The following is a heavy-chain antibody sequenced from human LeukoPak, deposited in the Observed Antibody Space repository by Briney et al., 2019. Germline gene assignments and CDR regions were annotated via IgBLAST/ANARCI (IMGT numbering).Heavy chain of an antibody. V-gene: IGHV4-34*01. CDR3: ARAPYYYDSSGYGAFDI. J-gene: IGHJ3*02. Sequence: PSEALSLTCAVYGGSFSGYYWSWIRQPPGKGLEWIGEINHSGSTNYNPSLKSRVTISVDTSKNQFPLKLSSVTAADTAVYYCARAPYYYDSSGYGAFDIWGQGTMVTVSS. CDR2: INHSGST. CDR1: GGSFSGYY. D-gene: IGHD3-22*01.